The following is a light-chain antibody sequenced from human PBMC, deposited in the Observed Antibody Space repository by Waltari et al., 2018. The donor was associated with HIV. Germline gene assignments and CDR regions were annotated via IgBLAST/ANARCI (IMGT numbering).Light chain of an antibody. J-gene: IGKJ1*01. V-gene: IGKV3D-7*01. CDR2: DAS. CDR3: HQDHSFPMT. Sequence: EVVLTQSPATLPLSPGESATLSCRASQSISIAYLSWYQQKPGQAPRLLIYDASTRATGVPLRFSGSGSETDFTLTITSLQPEDFAVYYCHQDHSFPMTFGQGTKVEIK. CDR1: QSISIAY.